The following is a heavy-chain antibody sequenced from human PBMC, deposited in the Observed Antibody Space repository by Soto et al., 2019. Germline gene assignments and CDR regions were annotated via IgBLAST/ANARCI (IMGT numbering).Heavy chain of an antibody. J-gene: IGHJ6*02. CDR1: GGSISGGGYY. D-gene: IGHD3-10*01. Sequence: SETLSLTCTVSGGSISGGGYYWSWIRQHPGKGLEWIGYIYYSGTTYDNPSLKSRVTISVDTSENQFSLRLSSVTAADTAVYYCARVRDFNYYGSGSYSYYGMDVWGQGTTVTVSS. V-gene: IGHV4-31*03. CDR3: ARVRDFNYYGSGSYSYYGMDV. CDR2: IYYSGTT.